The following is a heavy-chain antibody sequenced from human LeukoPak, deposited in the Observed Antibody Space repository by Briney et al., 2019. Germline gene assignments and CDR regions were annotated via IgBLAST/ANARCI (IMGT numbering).Heavy chain of an antibody. CDR3: ARDRLVVEMATPPDAFDI. D-gene: IGHD5-24*01. J-gene: IGHJ3*02. CDR1: GGTFSNYA. Sequence: SVKVSCKASGGTFSNYAISGVRQAPGQGLEWMGGIIPIFGTANYAQKFQGRVTITADESTSTAYMELSSLRSEDTAVYFCARDRLVVEMATPPDAFDIWGQGTLVTVSS. CDR2: IIPIFGTA. V-gene: IGHV1-69*13.